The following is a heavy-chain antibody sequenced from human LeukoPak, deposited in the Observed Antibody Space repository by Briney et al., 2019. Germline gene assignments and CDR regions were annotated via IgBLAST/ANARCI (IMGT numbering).Heavy chain of an antibody. CDR3: ASQDYDSSGYCFDY. CDR1: GGTFSSYA. Sequence: SVKVSCKASGGTFSSYAISWVRQAPGQGLEWMGRIIPILGIANYAQKFQGRVTITADKSTSTAYMELGSLRSEDTAVYYCASQDYDSSGYCFDYWGQGTLVTVSS. J-gene: IGHJ4*02. D-gene: IGHD3-22*01. CDR2: IIPILGIA. V-gene: IGHV1-69*04.